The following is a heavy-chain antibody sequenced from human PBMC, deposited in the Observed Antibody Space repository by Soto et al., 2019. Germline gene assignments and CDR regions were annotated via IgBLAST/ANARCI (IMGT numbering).Heavy chain of an antibody. J-gene: IGHJ5*02. CDR3: ATAPETYSPAGYYINHFDP. V-gene: IGHV4-59*04. CDR1: GRSMSSNY. D-gene: IGHD3-22*01. CDR2: VFYGGT. Sequence: SETLSLTCSVSGRSMSSNYWSWIRQSPDKGLEWLGYVFYGGTDYNPSLGGRVSMSVETSKSQFSLRLISVTAADTAVYYCATAPETYSPAGYYINHFDPWGQGTLVT.